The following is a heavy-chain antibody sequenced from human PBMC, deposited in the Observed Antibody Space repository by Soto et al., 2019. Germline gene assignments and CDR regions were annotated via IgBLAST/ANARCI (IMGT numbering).Heavy chain of an antibody. D-gene: IGHD3-22*01. Sequence: ASVKVSCKASGYTFTSYGISWVRQAPGQGLEWMGWISAYNGNTNYAQKLQGRVTMTTDTSTSTAYMELRSLRSDDTAVYYCARDYRSNYDKKHYYYGMDVRGQGTTVTGSS. J-gene: IGHJ6*02. CDR1: GYTFTSYG. V-gene: IGHV1-18*01. CDR3: ARDYRSNYDKKHYYYGMDV. CDR2: ISAYNGNT.